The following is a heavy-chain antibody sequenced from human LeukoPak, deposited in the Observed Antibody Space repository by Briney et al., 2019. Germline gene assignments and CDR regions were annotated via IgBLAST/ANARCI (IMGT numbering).Heavy chain of an antibody. CDR3: ATSTAAAGTD. V-gene: IGHV3-7*03. D-gene: IGHD6-13*01. Sequence: GGSLRLSCAASGFTFSNLWMSWVRQAPGKGLKWVANIKQDGSEKYYVDSVKGRFTISRDNAQNSLYLQLNSLRAEDTAIYYCATSTAAAGTDWGQGTLVTVSS. CDR2: IKQDGSEK. J-gene: IGHJ4*02. CDR1: GFTFSNLW.